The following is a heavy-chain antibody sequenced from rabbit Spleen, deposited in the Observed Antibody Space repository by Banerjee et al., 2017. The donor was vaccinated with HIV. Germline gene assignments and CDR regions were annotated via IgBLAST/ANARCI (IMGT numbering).Heavy chain of an antibody. CDR3: ARDLVAVIGWNFNL. Sequence: QEQLKEFGGGLVQPGGSLKLSCKASGFDFSSYYMSWVRQAPGKGLEWIACINIVTGKSVSASWAKGRFTMSRTSSTTVTLQMTSLTAADTATYFCARDLVAVIGWNFNLWGPGTLVTVS. V-gene: IGHV1S45*01. CDR1: GFDFSSYYM. CDR2: INIVTGKS. J-gene: IGHJ4*01. D-gene: IGHD4-1*01.